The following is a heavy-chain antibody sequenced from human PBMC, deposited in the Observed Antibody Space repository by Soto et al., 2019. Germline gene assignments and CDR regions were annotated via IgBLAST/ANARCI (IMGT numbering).Heavy chain of an antibody. CDR2: IWHDGSKK. Sequence: QVQLVEAGGGVVQPGRSLRLSCGASGFTFSSYGMHWVRQAPGKGLEWVAVIWHDGSKKYYEDSVKGRFTISRDNSKNTLFLQMNSLRAEDTAIYYCARDSRSYRLANDAFDIWGQGTMVTVS. CDR1: GFTFSSYG. D-gene: IGHD1-26*01. J-gene: IGHJ3*02. CDR3: ARDSRSYRLANDAFDI. V-gene: IGHV3-33*01.